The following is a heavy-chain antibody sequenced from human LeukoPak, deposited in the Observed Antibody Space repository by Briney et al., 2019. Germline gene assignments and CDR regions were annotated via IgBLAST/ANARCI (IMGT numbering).Heavy chain of an antibody. Sequence: PGGSLRLSCAASGFTFSSYWMSWARQAPGKGLEWVANIKQDGSEKYYVDSVKGRFTISRDNAKNSLYLQMNSLRAEDTAVYYCATEGGDFWSGYYKAFGYWGQGTLVTVSS. CDR3: ATEGGDFWSGYYKAFGY. CDR2: IKQDGSEK. D-gene: IGHD3-3*01. J-gene: IGHJ4*02. CDR1: GFTFSSYW. V-gene: IGHV3-7*01.